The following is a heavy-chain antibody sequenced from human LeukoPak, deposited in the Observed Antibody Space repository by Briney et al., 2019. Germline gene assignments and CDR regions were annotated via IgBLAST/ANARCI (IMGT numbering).Heavy chain of an antibody. CDR3: ARAPRFGGGVAGLNDY. V-gene: IGHV1-3*01. Sequence: GASVNVSFKSSGYTFTSYALHWLRQAPGQRLEWMGWSNAGNGNTKYSQKFQGRVTIKRETSASTAYMELSSLRCEDTAVYYCARAPRFGGGVAGLNDYWGQGTLVSVSS. CDR2: SNAGNGNT. J-gene: IGHJ4*02. D-gene: IGHD6-19*01. CDR1: GYTFTSYA.